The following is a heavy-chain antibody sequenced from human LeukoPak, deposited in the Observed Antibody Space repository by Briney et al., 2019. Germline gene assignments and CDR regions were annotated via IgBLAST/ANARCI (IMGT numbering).Heavy chain of an antibody. D-gene: IGHD3-10*01. CDR3: ARVTMVRGVSHYGMDV. Sequence: SETLSLTCSVSGGSIRSYYWSWIRQPAGKGLEWLWRIYTSGSTNYNPSLKSRVTMSVDTSKNQFSLKLSSVTAADTAVYYCARVTMVRGVSHYGMDVWGQGTTVTVSS. J-gene: IGHJ6*02. CDR1: GGSIRSYY. V-gene: IGHV4-4*07. CDR2: IYTSGST.